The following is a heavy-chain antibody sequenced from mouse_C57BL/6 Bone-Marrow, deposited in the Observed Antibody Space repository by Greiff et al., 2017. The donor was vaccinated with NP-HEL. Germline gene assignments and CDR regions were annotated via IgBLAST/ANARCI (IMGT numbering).Heavy chain of an antibody. J-gene: IGHJ3*01. CDR2: IDPEDGDT. V-gene: IGHV14-1*01. D-gene: IGHD1-1*01. Sequence: VQLQQSGAELVRPGASVKLSCKASGFNITDYYMHWVKQRPEKGLEWIGRIDPEDGDTESAPKFQGKATMTADKSSNTAYLQLSSLTSEDTAVYYCTTYYYGSTWFAYWGQGTLVTVSA. CDR3: TTYYYGSTWFAY. CDR1: GFNITDYY.